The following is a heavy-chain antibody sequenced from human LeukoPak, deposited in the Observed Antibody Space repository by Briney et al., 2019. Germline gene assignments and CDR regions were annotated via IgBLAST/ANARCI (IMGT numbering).Heavy chain of an antibody. V-gene: IGHV3-23*01. J-gene: IGHJ2*01. D-gene: IGHD2-8*02. Sequence: GGSLRLSCSASGFTFSNFAMNWVRQAPGKGLEWVSIISGYGDSTYYTDSVKGRFTISRDNSKNTLYLQMNSLRAEDTAVYYCAKEVQMGGVWTYFDLWGRGTLVTVSS. CDR3: AKEVQMGGVWTYFDL. CDR1: GFTFSNFA. CDR2: ISGYGDST.